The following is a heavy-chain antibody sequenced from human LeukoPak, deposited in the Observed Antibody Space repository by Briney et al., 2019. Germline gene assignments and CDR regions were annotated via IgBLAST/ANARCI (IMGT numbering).Heavy chain of an antibody. Sequence: SETLSLTCTVSGGSISSSSYYWGWIRQPPGKGLEWIGSIYYSGSTYYNPSLTSRVTISVATSKNQFTLKLSSVTAADTAVYYCALTTLDDIVDTIDAFDIWGQGTMVTVSS. D-gene: IGHD5-12*01. J-gene: IGHJ3*02. CDR3: ALTTLDDIVDTIDAFDI. CDR1: GGSISSSSYY. V-gene: IGHV4-39*01. CDR2: IYYSGST.